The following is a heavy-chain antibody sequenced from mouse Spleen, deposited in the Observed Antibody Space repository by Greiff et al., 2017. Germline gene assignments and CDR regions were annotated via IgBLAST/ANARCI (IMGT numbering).Heavy chain of an antibody. J-gene: IGHJ3*01. D-gene: IGHD2-1*01. CDR1: GYTFTSYW. CDR3: AKYGNAWFAY. CDR2: INPRNDDT. Sequence: QVQLQQPGTELVKPGTSVKLSCKASGYTFTSYWMHWVKQRPGQGLEWIGNINPRNDDTNYNENFKTKATLTVDKSSSTAYMQLSSLTSEDSAVYYCAKYGNAWFAYWGQGTLVTVSA. V-gene: IGHV1-53*01.